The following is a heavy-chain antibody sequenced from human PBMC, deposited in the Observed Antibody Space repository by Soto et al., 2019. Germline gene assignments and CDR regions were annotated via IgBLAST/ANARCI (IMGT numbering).Heavy chain of an antibody. Sequence: SGPTLVNPTQTLTLTCTFSGFSLSTSGMCVSWIRQPPGKALEWLALIDWDDEKYYSTSLKTRLTISKDTSKNQVVLTMTNMDPVDTATYYCARTTLTYYYDSSGYHFDYWGQGTXVTVSS. V-gene: IGHV2-70*01. D-gene: IGHD3-22*01. CDR3: ARTTLTYYYDSSGYHFDY. CDR2: IDWDDEK. J-gene: IGHJ4*02. CDR1: GFSLSTSGMC.